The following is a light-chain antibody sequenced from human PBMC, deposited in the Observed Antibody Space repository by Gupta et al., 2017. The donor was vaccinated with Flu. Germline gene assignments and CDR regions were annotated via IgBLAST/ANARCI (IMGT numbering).Light chain of an antibody. Sequence: PSALPASVGDRVSITCRASQSISNYLGWYQQKPGKAPNLLIYKASNLENGVPSRFSGSGSATEFTLTISSLQPDDVATYYCQQYNSYPLTFGAGTKVEIK. CDR3: QQYNSYPLT. CDR1: QSISNY. CDR2: KAS. J-gene: IGKJ4*01. V-gene: IGKV1-5*03.